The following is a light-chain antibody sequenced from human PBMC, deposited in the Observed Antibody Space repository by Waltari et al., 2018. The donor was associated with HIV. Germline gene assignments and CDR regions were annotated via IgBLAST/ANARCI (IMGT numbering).Light chain of an antibody. CDR1: SPNIGSPS. V-gene: IGLV1-47*01. CDR2: GNN. Sequence: QSALSQPPSASGTPGERFTIPCSGRSPNIGSPSLSWYQQHPETAPELLSYGNNKRSSWVPHRFSGSKSGTSASLAISGLRSEDEADYCCATWDGRLHVLCGGGTELTVL. CDR3: ATWDGRLHVL. J-gene: IGLJ3*02.